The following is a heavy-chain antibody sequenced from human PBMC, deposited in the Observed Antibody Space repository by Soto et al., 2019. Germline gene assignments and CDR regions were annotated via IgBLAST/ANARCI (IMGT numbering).Heavy chain of an antibody. CDR3: ARDPPFGGILRGTPLMDV. V-gene: IGHV1-18*04. Sequence: QVQLVQSEAEVRKPGASVKVSCKASGYSFTTHGISWVRRAHGHGLEWMGWISAYNGDTHYVQRFQGRLTMTTDTSNSAAYLELGSVTSDDTAVYYCARDPPFGGILRGTPLMDVWGQGTTVTVS. D-gene: IGHD4-17*01. CDR1: GYSFTTHG. CDR2: ISAYNGDT. J-gene: IGHJ6*02.